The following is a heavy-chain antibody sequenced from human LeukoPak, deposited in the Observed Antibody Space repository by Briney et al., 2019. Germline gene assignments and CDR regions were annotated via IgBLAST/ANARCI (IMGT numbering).Heavy chain of an antibody. V-gene: IGHV3-66*04. CDR3: AKPPSRYDYVWGSYLPLDY. D-gene: IGHD3-16*02. CDR2: IYSGGST. CDR1: GFTVSSNY. J-gene: IGHJ4*02. Sequence: GGSLRLSCAASGFTVSSNYMSWVRQAPGKGLEWVSVIYSGGSTYYADSVKGRFTISRDNSKNTLYLQMNSLRAEDTAVYYCAKPPSRYDYVWGSYLPLDYWGQGTLVTVSS.